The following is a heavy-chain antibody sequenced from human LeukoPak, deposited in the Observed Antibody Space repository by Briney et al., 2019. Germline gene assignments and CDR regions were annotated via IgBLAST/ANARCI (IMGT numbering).Heavy chain of an antibody. CDR2: ISWNSGSI. V-gene: IGHV3-9*01. CDR3: ARVIVVNYFDS. J-gene: IGHJ4*02. CDR1: GFTFDDYA. D-gene: IGHD2-21*01. Sequence: GGSLRLSCAASGFTFDDYAMHWVRQAPGKGLEWVSGISWNSGSIGYADSVKGRFTISRDNAKNTLYLQMNSLRAEDTAVYYCARVIVVNYFDSWGQGTLVTVSS.